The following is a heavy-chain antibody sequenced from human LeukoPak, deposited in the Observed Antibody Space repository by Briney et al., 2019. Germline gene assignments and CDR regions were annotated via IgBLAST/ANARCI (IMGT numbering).Heavy chain of an antibody. D-gene: IGHD3-22*01. CDR3: ARRATYYYDSSGYYPFDY. CDR1: GGSISSSNW. J-gene: IGHJ4*02. Sequence: PSETLSLTCAVSGGSISSSNWWSWVRQPPGKGLEWIGEIYHSGSTNYNPSLKSRVTISVDKSKNQFSLKLSSVTAADTAVYYCARRATYYYDSSGYYPFDYWGQGTLVTASS. V-gene: IGHV4-4*02. CDR2: IYHSGST.